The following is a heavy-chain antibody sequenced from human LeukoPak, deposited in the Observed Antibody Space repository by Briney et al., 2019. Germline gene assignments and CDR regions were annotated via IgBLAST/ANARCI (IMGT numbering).Heavy chain of an antibody. CDR1: GGSISSGGYY. CDR2: IYYSGST. Sequence: PSETLSLTCTVSGGSISSGGYYWSWIRQHPGKGLEWIGYIYYSGSTYYNPSLKSRVTISVDTSKNQFSLKLSSVTAADTAVYYCARGLGGLPYYYDSSGYYYVGYYFDYWGQGTLVTVSS. CDR3: ARGLGGLPYYYDSSGYYYVGYYFDY. V-gene: IGHV4-31*03. J-gene: IGHJ4*02. D-gene: IGHD3-22*01.